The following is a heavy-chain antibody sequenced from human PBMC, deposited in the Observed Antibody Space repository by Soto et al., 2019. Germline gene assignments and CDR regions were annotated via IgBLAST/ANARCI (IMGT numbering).Heavy chain of an antibody. D-gene: IGHD6-13*01. CDR1: GFTFSSYA. Sequence: RLSCAASGFTFSSYAMSWVRQAPGKGLEWVSAISGSGGSTYYADSVKGRFTISRDNSKNTLYLQMNSLRAEDTAVYYCAKSRYSSSWYSFDYWGQGTLVTVSS. CDR2: ISGSGGST. CDR3: AKSRYSSSWYSFDY. J-gene: IGHJ4*02. V-gene: IGHV3-23*01.